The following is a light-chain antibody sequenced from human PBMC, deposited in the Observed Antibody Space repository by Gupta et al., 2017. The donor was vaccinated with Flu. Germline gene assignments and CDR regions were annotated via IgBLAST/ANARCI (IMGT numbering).Light chain of an antibody. CDR1: QGISRW. V-gene: IGKV1-12*01. CDR3: QQANSFPHA. J-gene: IGKJ2*01. Sequence: SYMSSSVGDRVTITCRASQGISRWLAWYQQKPGEAPKLMIYAASSLQSGVPSRFSGSGSGTDFTLTISCLQPEDFATYYCQQANSFPHAFGQGTKLEIK. CDR2: AAS.